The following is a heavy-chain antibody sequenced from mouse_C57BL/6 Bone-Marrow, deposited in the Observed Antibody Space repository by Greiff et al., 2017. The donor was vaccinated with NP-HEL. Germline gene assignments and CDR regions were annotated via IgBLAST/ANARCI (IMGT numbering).Heavy chain of an antibody. CDR3: ARYDYGNPY. J-gene: IGHJ3*01. D-gene: IGHD2-4*01. Sequence: VQLQQSGAELARPGASVKLSCKASGYTFTSYGISWVKQRTGQGLEWIGEIYPRSGNTYYNEKFKGKATLTADKSSSTAYMELRSLTSEDSAVYFCARYDYGNPYWGQGTLVTVSA. CDR2: IYPRSGNT. V-gene: IGHV1-81*01. CDR1: GYTFTSYG.